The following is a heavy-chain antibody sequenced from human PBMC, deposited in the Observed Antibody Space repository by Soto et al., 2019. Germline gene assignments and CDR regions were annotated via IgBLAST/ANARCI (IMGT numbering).Heavy chain of an antibody. CDR1: GGSISSSSYY. Sequence: SETLSLTCTVSGGSISSSSYYWGWIRQPPGKGLEWIGSIYYSGSTYYNPSLKSRVTISVDTSKNQFSLKLSSVTAADTAVYYCARRSFLSLHFDDWGQGTLVTVSS. J-gene: IGHJ4*02. CDR3: ARRSFLSLHFDD. D-gene: IGHD3-10*01. CDR2: IYYSGST. V-gene: IGHV4-39*01.